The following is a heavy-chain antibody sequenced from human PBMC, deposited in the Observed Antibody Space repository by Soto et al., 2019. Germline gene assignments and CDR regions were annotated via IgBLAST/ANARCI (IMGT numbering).Heavy chain of an antibody. CDR3: ARGKWLRLRFGGWFDP. Sequence: ASVKVSCKASGYTFTSYGISWVRQAPGQGLEWMGWDSAYNGNTNYAQKLQGRVTMTTDTSTSTAYMELRSLRSDDTAVYYCARGKWLRLRFGGWFDPWGQGTLVTVS. V-gene: IGHV1-18*01. CDR1: GYTFTSYG. D-gene: IGHD5-12*01. CDR2: DSAYNGNT. J-gene: IGHJ5*02.